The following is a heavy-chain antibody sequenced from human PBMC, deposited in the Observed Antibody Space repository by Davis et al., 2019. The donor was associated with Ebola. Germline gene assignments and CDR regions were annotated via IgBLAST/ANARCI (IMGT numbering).Heavy chain of an antibody. J-gene: IGHJ4*02. CDR2: IWYDGSDK. CDR1: GFTFSSSG. D-gene: IGHD6-6*01. V-gene: IGHV3-33*06. Sequence: GESLKISCAASGFTFSSSGMHWVRQAPGKGLEWVAVIWYDGSDKYYADSVKGRFTISRDNSKNTLYLQMNSLRAEDTAVYYCAKDLSTSSDNGVDYWGQGTLVTVSS. CDR3: AKDLSTSSDNGVDY.